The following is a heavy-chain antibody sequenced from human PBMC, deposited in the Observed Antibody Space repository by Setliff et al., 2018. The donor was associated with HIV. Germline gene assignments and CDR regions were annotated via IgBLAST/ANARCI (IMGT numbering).Heavy chain of an antibody. CDR3: ASPKERYYYGSGTNVREYYGMDV. CDR1: GGSISSSSYY. Sequence: PSETLSLTCTVSGGSISSSSYYWGWIRQPPGKGLEWIGSIYCSGTTYYNPSLKSRITISVDTSKNQFSLKVNSVTAADTAVYYCASPKERYYYGSGTNVREYYGMDVWGQGTTVTVS. CDR2: IYCSGTT. V-gene: IGHV4-39*07. D-gene: IGHD3-10*01. J-gene: IGHJ6*02.